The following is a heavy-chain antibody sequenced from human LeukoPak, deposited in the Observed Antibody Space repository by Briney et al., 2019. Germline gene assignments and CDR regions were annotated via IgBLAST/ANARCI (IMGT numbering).Heavy chain of an antibody. CDR1: GFTVSSNY. J-gene: IGHJ4*02. Sequence: GGSLRLSCAASGFTVSSNYMSWVRQAPGKGLERVSVIYSGGSTYYADSVKGRFTMSRDNSKNTLYLQMNSLRAEDTAVYYCARERRHYYDSSGYFDYWGQGTLVTVSS. CDR2: IYSGGST. CDR3: ARERRHYYDSSGYFDY. V-gene: IGHV3-66*01. D-gene: IGHD3-22*01.